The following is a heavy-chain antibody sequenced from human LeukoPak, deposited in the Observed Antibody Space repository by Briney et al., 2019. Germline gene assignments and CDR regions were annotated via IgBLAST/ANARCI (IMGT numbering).Heavy chain of an antibody. Sequence: SVKVSCKASGGTFSSYAISWVRQAPGQGLEWMGRIIPIFGKANYAQKFQGRVTFTTDESTSTAYMKLSSLRSEDTAVYYCARTGGSYYDSPFDYWGQGTLVTVSS. V-gene: IGHV1-69*05. CDR1: GGTFSSYA. CDR3: ARTGGSYYDSPFDY. D-gene: IGHD1-26*01. CDR2: IIPIFGKA. J-gene: IGHJ4*02.